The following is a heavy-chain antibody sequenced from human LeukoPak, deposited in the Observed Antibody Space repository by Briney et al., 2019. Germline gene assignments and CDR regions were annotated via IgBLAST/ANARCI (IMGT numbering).Heavy chain of an antibody. V-gene: IGHV3-30*03. J-gene: IGHJ4*02. Sequence: GGSLILSCAASGFTFSSYGMHWVRQAPGKGLEWVAVVSYDGSNKYYADSVKGRFTISRDNSKNTLYLQMNSLRAEDAAVYYCATIGDRRSGELYRIDYWGQGTLVTVSS. CDR3: ATIGDRRSGELYRIDY. CDR2: VSYDGSNK. CDR1: GFTFSSYG. D-gene: IGHD1-26*01.